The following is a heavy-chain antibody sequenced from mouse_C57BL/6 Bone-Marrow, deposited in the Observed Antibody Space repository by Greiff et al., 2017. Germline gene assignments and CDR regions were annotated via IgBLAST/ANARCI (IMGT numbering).Heavy chain of an antibody. CDR3: ARGWLRRENWFAY. V-gene: IGHV1-61*01. D-gene: IGHD2-2*01. J-gene: IGHJ3*01. CDR2: IYPSDSET. CDR1: GYTFTSYW. Sequence: QVQLQQPGAELVRPGSSVKLSCKASGYTFTSYWMAWVKQRPGQGLEWIGNIYPSDSETHYNQKFKDKATLTVDKSSSTAYMQLSSLTSEDSAVYYCARGWLRRENWFAYWGQGTVVTVSA.